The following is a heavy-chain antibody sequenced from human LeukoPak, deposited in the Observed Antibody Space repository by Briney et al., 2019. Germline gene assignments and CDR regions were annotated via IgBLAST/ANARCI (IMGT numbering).Heavy chain of an antibody. D-gene: IGHD6-19*01. CDR3: ARGRPAVVDY. J-gene: IGHJ4*02. Sequence: SXXXSHTCAVYGGSFSGYYWSWIRQPPGKGLEWIGEINHSGSTNYNPSLKSRVTISVDTSKNQFSLKLSSVTAADTAVYYCARGRPAVVDYWGQGTLVTVSS. V-gene: IGHV4-34*01. CDR1: GGSFSGYY. CDR2: INHSGST.